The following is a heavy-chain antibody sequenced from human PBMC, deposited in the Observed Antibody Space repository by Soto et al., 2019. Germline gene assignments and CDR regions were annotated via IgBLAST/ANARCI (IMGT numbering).Heavy chain of an antibody. J-gene: IGHJ6*02. CDR2: IWYDGSNK. V-gene: IGHV3-33*01. CDR1: GFTFSSYG. D-gene: IGHD3-9*01. CDR3: ARDFITYHLDSFRTSGYGMAV. Sequence: LRLSCAASGFTFSSYGMHWVRQAPGKGLERVAVIWYDGSNKYYAESVKGRFTISRDNSKNTLYLQMNSLRAEDTAVYYCARDFITYHLDSFRTSGYGMAVWGHGTTSTVS.